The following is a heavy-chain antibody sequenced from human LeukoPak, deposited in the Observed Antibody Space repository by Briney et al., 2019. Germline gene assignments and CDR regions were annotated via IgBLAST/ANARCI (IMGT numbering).Heavy chain of an antibody. D-gene: IGHD4-17*01. CDR3: ARDRNGDYQRDYNAFDI. J-gene: IGHJ3*02. Sequence: GGSLRLSCAASGFTFSSYSMNWVRQAPGKGLEWVSSISSSSSYIYYADSVKGRFTIPRDKTKNSLYLQMNSLRAEDTAVYYCARDRNGDYQRDYNAFDIWGQGTMVTVSS. CDR1: GFTFSSYS. V-gene: IGHV3-21*01. CDR2: ISSSSSYI.